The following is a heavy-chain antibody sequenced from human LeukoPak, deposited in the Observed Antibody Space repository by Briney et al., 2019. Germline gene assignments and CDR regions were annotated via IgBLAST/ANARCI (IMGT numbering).Heavy chain of an antibody. D-gene: IGHD3-22*01. V-gene: IGHV3-20*04. CDR2: INWNGGRT. CDR1: GFTFSSYS. J-gene: IGHJ4*02. CDR3: ARNFGGGDSSGPYY. Sequence: PGGSLRLSCAASGFTFSSYSMNWVRQAPGKGLEWVSGINWNGGRTGYADSMKGRFIISRDNAKNSLYLQVNSLRAEDTALYYCARNFGGGDSSGPYYWGQGTLVTVSS.